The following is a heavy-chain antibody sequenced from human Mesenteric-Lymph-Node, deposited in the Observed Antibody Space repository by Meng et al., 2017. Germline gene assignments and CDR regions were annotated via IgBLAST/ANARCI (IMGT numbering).Heavy chain of an antibody. Sequence: QGQLVESGGGVVQPGRSLRLSCAASGFAFSSYGMHWVRQAPGKGLEWVALISHDGSNKYYADSVKGRFTVSRDNSKNTQYLQMNSQTTEDTAVYYCAGGYSYGDYWGQGTLVTV. D-gene: IGHD5-18*01. J-gene: IGHJ4*02. CDR3: AGGYSYGDY. CDR2: ISHDGSNK. CDR1: GFAFSSYG. V-gene: IGHV3-30*03.